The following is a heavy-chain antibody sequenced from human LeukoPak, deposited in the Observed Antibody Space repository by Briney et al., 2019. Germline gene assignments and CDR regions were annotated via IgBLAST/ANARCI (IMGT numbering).Heavy chain of an antibody. CDR2: IYYSGST. CDR1: GGSISSYY. J-gene: IGHJ3*02. Sequence: SETLSLTCTVSGGSISSYYWSWIRQPPGKGLEWIGYIYYSGSTNYNPSLKSRVTISVDTSKNQFSLKLSSVTAADTAVYYCARADGNSYASSGYYKLYPDACDIWGQGTMVTVSS. D-gene: IGHD3-22*01. V-gene: IGHV4-59*01. CDR3: ARADGNSYASSGYYKLYPDACDI.